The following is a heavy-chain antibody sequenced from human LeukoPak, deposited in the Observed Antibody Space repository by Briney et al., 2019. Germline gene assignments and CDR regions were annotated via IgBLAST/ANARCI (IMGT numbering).Heavy chain of an antibody. CDR2: IYSGGST. CDR1: GFTVSSNY. D-gene: IGHD6-19*01. CDR3: ARDSSGWYGYYYYGMDV. V-gene: IGHV3-53*01. J-gene: IGHJ6*02. Sequence: GGSLRLSCAASGFTVSSNYMSWVRQAPGKGLEWVSGIYSGGSTYYADSVKGRFTISRDNSKNTLYLQMNSLRAEDTAVYYCARDSSGWYGYYYYGMDVWGQGTTVTVSS.